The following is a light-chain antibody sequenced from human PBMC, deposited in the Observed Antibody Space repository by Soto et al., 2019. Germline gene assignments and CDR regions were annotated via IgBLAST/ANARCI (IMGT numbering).Light chain of an antibody. J-gene: IGKJ4*01. CDR3: QNFRSSAIS. V-gene: IGKV1-13*02. Sequence: AIQLTQSPSSLSASVGDRVSITCRASQGIGSALAWYQLKPGAAPTLLIYDASTLEGGAPSRFSGSRSGADFTLTISSLRPEDFATYYCQNFRSSAISFGGGTKVDIK. CDR1: QGIGSA. CDR2: DAS.